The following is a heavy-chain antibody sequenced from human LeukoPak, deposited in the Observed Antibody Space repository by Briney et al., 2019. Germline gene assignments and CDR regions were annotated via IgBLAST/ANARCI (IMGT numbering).Heavy chain of an antibody. D-gene: IGHD6-19*01. J-gene: IGHJ4*02. CDR2: IYYSGST. CDR3: ARVQADSAVDYYFDY. CDR1: GGSISSSSYY. Sequence: SSETLSLTCTVSGGSISSSSYYWGWIRQPPGKGLEWIGSIYYSGSTYYNPSLKSRVTISVDTSKNQFSLKLSSVTAADTAVYYCARVQADSAVDYYFDYWGQGTLVTVSS. V-gene: IGHV4-39*07.